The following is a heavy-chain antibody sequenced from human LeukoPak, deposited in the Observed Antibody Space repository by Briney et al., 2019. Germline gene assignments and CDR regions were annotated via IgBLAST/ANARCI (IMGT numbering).Heavy chain of an antibody. CDR3: ARSILGDFNY. CDR1: GFTFSSYA. J-gene: IGHJ4*02. D-gene: IGHD7-27*01. Sequence: PGGSLRLSCAASGFTFSSYAMSWVRQAPGKGLEWVSAISGTGGRTYYADSVKGRFTISRDNAKNSLYLQMNSLRAEDTAVYYCARSILGDFNYWGQGTLVTVSS. V-gene: IGHV3-23*01. CDR2: ISGTGGRT.